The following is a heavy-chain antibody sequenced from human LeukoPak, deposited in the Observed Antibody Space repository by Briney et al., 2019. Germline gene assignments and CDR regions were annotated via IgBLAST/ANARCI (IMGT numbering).Heavy chain of an antibody. V-gene: IGHV3-33*01. CDR2: IYYDGSNK. D-gene: IGHD2-2*01. CDR3: ARDPRIYCSSTSCYAGILDY. J-gene: IGHJ4*02. Sequence: PGGSLRLSCAASGFTFSSYGMHWVRQAPGKGLEWVAVIYYDGSNKYYADSLTRRFTLSRDHSTNPLYLQMTSLTAEDTAVYYCARDPRIYCSSTSCYAGILDYWGQGTLFTVSS. CDR1: GFTFSSYG.